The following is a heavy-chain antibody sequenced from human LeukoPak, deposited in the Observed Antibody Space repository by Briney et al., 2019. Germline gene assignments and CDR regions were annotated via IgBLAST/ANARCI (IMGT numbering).Heavy chain of an antibody. Sequence: SETLSLTCAVYGGSFSGYYWSWIRQPPGKGLEWIGEINHSGGTNCNPSLKSRVTISVDTSKNQFSLKLSSVTAADTAVYYCARGLPRISHYFDYWGQGTLVTVSS. CDR1: GGSFSGYY. J-gene: IGHJ4*02. V-gene: IGHV4-34*01. CDR3: ARGLPRISHYFDY. CDR2: INHSGGT.